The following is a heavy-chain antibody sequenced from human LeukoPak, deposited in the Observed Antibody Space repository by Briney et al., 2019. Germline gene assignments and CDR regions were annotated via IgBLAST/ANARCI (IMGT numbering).Heavy chain of an antibody. CDR2: IYHSGST. V-gene: IGHV4-59*08. Sequence: SETLSLTCTVSGGSISSYYCSWIRQPPGKGLEWIGEIYHSGSTNYNPSLKSRVTISVDTAKNQFSLKLSSVTAADTAVYYCARLHYGGNYGYYYYYMDVWGKGTTVTISS. J-gene: IGHJ6*03. D-gene: IGHD4-23*01. CDR1: GGSISSYY. CDR3: ARLHYGGNYGYYYYYMDV.